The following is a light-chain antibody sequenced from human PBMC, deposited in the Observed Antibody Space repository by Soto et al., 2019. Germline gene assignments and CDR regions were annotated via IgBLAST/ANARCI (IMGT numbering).Light chain of an antibody. Sequence: VMTQSPDTLSVSPGERATLTCRAGQGVTTNFAWYQQKSGQSPRLLIYDVSIRATGVPARFSATWSETEFTLTISSLQSEDFAVYYCQQYNNWPWTFGQGTKVDIK. CDR3: QQYNNWPWT. V-gene: IGKV3-15*01. CDR2: DVS. CDR1: QGVTTN. J-gene: IGKJ1*01.